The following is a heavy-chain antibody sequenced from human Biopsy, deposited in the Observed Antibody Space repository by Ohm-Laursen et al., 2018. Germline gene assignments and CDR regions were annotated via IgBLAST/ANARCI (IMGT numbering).Heavy chain of an antibody. J-gene: IGHJ4*02. D-gene: IGHD2-15*01. Sequence: SLRLSCAASGVTLSGYAMNWVRQAPGKGLEWVSSISASSSYIHYADSVKGRFTVSRDNARNSLYLQMNSLRAEDTAVYYCARAYPPPGRRLVVVAGDLDCWGQGTRVTVSS. CDR2: ISASSSYI. CDR1: GVTLSGYA. V-gene: IGHV3-21*06. CDR3: ARAYPPPGRRLVVVAGDLDC.